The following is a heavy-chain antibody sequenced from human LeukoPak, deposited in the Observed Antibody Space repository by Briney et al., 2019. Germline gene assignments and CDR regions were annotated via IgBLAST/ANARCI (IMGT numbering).Heavy chain of an antibody. D-gene: IGHD6-19*01. CDR1: GFIFNNYA. Sequence: GGSLRLSCAASGFIFNNYAMHWVRQAPGKGLEWVAVISYDGSKKYYADSVKGRFTISRDNSKTTLYLQMNNLRAEDTAVYYCARSPIAVAGYYFDYWGQGTLVTVSS. CDR2: ISYDGSKK. CDR3: ARSPIAVAGYYFDY. J-gene: IGHJ4*02. V-gene: IGHV3-30*07.